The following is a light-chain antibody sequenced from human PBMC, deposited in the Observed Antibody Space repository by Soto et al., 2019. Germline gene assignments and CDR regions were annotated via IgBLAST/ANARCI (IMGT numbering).Light chain of an antibody. CDR3: SSYTSSSTLYV. CDR1: SSDIGAYDY. V-gene: IGLV2-14*01. CDR2: EVT. Sequence: QSVLTQPPSASGSPGQSVIISCAGSSSDIGAYDYVSWFQQHPGKAPKLLIYEVTNRPSGVSDRFSGSKSGNTASLTISGLQAEDEADYYCSSYTSSSTLYVFGTGTKVTVL. J-gene: IGLJ1*01.